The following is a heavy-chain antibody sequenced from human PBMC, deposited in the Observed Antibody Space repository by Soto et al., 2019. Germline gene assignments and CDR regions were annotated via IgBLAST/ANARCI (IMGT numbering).Heavy chain of an antibody. J-gene: IGHJ6*01. V-gene: IGHV1-2*04. CDR3: ARMDDSSGPYYYGMDV. D-gene: IGHD3-22*01. CDR1: GYTFTGYY. Sequence: ASVKVSCKASGYTFTGYYIHWVRQAPGQGLEWMGWVNPNSGGTNYAQKFQGWVTMTRDTSISTAYMELSRLRSDDTAVYYCARMDDSSGPYYYGMDVWGQGTTVTVSS. CDR2: VNPNSGGT.